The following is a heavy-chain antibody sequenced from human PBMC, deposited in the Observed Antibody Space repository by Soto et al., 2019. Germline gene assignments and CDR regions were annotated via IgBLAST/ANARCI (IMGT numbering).Heavy chain of an antibody. Sequence: VASVKVSCKASGYTFTSYGISWVRQAPGQRLEWMGWINAGNGNTKYSQKFQGRVTMTEDTSTDTAYMELSSLRSEDTAVYYCATDVVAANGWFDPWGQGTLVTVSS. D-gene: IGHD2-15*01. CDR3: ATDVVAANGWFDP. CDR1: GYTFTSYG. CDR2: INAGNGNT. J-gene: IGHJ5*02. V-gene: IGHV1-18*01.